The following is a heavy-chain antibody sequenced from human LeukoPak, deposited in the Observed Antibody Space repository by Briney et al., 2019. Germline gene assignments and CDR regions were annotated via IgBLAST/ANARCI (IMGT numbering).Heavy chain of an antibody. CDR1: GFAFKNYA. CDR2: INDNGGQR. V-gene: IGHV3-23*01. J-gene: IGHJ4*01. D-gene: IGHD1-26*01. CDR3: AKTQWKVGATDYFDY. Sequence: GGSLRLSCAASGFAFKNYAMTWVRQAPGKGLQGVSNINDNGGQRHYADSVKGRFTISRDNSKNTLFLQMDSLRAEDTAVYYCAKTQWKVGATDYFDYWGHGILVTVS.